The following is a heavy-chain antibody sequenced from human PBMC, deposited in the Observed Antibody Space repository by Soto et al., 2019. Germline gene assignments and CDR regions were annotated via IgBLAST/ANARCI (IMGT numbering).Heavy chain of an antibody. CDR3: ARALYYYDSSGYYYYYCGMDV. CDR2: IYPGDSDT. V-gene: IGHV5-51*01. D-gene: IGHD3-22*01. CDR1: GYSFTSYW. Sequence: GESLKISCKGSGYSFTSYWIGWVRQMPGKGLEWMGIIYPGDSDTRYSPSFQGQVTISADKSISTAYLQWSSLKASDTAMYYCARALYYYDSSGYYYYYCGMDVWGQGTTVTVSS. J-gene: IGHJ6*02.